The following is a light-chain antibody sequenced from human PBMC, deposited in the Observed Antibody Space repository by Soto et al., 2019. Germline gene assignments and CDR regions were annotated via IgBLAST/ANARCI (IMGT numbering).Light chain of an antibody. J-gene: IGKJ5*01. Sequence: AIQLTQSPSSLSASVGDRVTITCRASQDIRGVLAWYQQKPGKAPKILIYDVSSLQSGVPSRFSGSSSGTDFTLTISGLQPEDFATYYCQQFNSYPIIFGQGTRLDIK. CDR2: DVS. V-gene: IGKV1-13*02. CDR3: QQFNSYPII. CDR1: QDIRGV.